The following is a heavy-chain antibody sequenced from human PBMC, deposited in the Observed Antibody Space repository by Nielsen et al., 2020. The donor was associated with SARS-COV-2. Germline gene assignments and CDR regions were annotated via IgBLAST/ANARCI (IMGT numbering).Heavy chain of an antibody. J-gene: IGHJ4*02. CDR3: ARGGPDYCSSTSCQRIDY. Sequence: WIRQHPGKGLEWIGEINHSGSTNYNPSLKSRVTISVDTSKNQFSLKLSSVTAADTAVYYCARGGPDYCSSTSCQRIDYWGQGTLVTVSS. CDR2: INHSGST. V-gene: IGHV4-34*01. D-gene: IGHD2-2*01.